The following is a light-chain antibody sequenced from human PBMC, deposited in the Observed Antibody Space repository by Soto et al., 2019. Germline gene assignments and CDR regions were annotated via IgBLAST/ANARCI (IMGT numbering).Light chain of an antibody. CDR2: GAS. V-gene: IGKV3-20*01. J-gene: IGKJ2*01. Sequence: EIVLTQSPGTLSLSPGERATLSCRASQSVSSSYLAWYQQKPGQAPRLLISGASSRATGIPDRFSGGGSGTDFTLAISRLEPEDFALYYCHQYGYSPRTFGQGTKLESK. CDR1: QSVSSSY. CDR3: HQYGYSPRT.